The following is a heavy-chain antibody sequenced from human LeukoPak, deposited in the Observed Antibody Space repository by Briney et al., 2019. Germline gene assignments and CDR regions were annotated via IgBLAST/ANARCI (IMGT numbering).Heavy chain of an antibody. CDR3: ASGGYYYGSDAFDI. Sequence: HAGGSLRLSCAASGFTFSTYGMHWVPQAPGKGLEWLAVIWYDGSNKYYADSVKGRFTISRDNSKNTLYLQMNSLRAEDTAVYYCASGGYYYGSDAFDIWGQGTMVTVSS. J-gene: IGHJ3*02. D-gene: IGHD3-22*01. CDR2: IWYDGSNK. CDR1: GFTFSTYG. V-gene: IGHV3-33*08.